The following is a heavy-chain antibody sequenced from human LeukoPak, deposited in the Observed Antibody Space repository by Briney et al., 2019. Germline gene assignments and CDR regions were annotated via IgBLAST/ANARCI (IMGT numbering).Heavy chain of an antibody. CDR1: GFTFSSYG. CDR2: ISYDGSNK. D-gene: IGHD2-21*02. V-gene: IGHV3-30*03. CDR3: ATPYCGGDCYRPDYYYYGMDV. Sequence: GSLRLSCAASGFTFSSYGMHWVRQAPGKGLGWVAVISYDGSNKYYADSVKGRFTISRDNSKNTLYLQMNSLRAEDTAVYYCATPYCGGDCYRPDYYYYGMDVWGQGTTVTVSS. J-gene: IGHJ6*02.